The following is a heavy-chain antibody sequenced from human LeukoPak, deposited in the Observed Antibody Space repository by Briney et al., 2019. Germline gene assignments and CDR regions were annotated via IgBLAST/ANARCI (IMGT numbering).Heavy chain of an antibody. J-gene: IGHJ4*02. V-gene: IGHV4-34*01. CDR1: GGSFSGYY. CDR2: INHSGST. Sequence: SETLSLTCAVYGGSFSGYYWSWIRQPPGKGLKWIGEINHSGSTNYNPSLKSRVTISVDTSKNQFSLKLSSVTAADTAVYYCASIAARPLGADFDYWGQGTLVTVSS. D-gene: IGHD6-6*01. CDR3: ASIAARPLGADFDY.